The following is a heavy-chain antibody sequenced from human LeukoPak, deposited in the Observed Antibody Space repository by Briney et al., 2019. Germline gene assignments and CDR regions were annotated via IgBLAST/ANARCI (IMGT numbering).Heavy chain of an antibody. Sequence: SPSLSLTCTVSGGSISSSSYYSGWIRQPPGKGPEWLGGIYFSGSTYSNPSLKSRVTISVDTSKNQFSLKLSSVTAADTAVYYCARRGSGASLEYYFDLWGRGTLVTVSS. J-gene: IGHJ2*01. D-gene: IGHD1-14*01. V-gene: IGHV4-39*01. CDR3: ARRGSGASLEYYFDL. CDR2: IYFSGST. CDR1: GGSISSSSYY.